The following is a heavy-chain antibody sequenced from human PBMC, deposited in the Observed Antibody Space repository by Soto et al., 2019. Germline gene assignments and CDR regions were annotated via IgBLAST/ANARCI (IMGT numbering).Heavy chain of an antibody. CDR1: GFTFSSSA. CDR2: ISGSGGST. CDR3: AKAARFEAATGDGMDV. Sequence: EVQLLESGGGLVQPGGSLRLSCAASGFTFSSSAVSWVRQAPGKGLEWVSAISGSGGSTYYADSVKGRFTISRDNSKNTLYLQMNSLRAEDTAVYYCAKAARFEAATGDGMDVWGQGTTVTVSS. V-gene: IGHV3-23*01. J-gene: IGHJ6*02. D-gene: IGHD7-27*01.